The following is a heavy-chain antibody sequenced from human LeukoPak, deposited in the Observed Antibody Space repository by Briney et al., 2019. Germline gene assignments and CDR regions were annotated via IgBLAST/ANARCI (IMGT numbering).Heavy chain of an antibody. Sequence: KPSETLSLTCTVSGGSISSYYWSWIRQPPGKGLEWIGYIYYSGSTNYNPSLKSRVTISVDTSKNQFSLKLSSVTAADTAVYYCARGMAESYDFWSGYPVPHYFDYWGQGTLVTGSS. CDR1: GGSISSYY. D-gene: IGHD3-3*01. CDR3: ARGMAESYDFWSGYPVPHYFDY. V-gene: IGHV4-59*01. CDR2: IYYSGST. J-gene: IGHJ4*02.